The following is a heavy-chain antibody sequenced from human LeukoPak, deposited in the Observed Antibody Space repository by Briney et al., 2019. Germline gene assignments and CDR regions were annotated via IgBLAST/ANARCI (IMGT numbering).Heavy chain of an antibody. CDR1: GFTFSSYW. CDR3: ARDRLHYGEYEKTLDY. CDR2: ITFTSSTI. Sequence: GGSLRLSCAASGFTFSSYWMSWVRQAPGKGLEWVSYITFTSSTIHYADSVKGRFTISRDNAKSSLYLQMNSLRADDTAVYYCARDRLHYGEYEKTLDYWGQGTLVTVSS. J-gene: IGHJ4*02. D-gene: IGHD4-17*01. V-gene: IGHV3-48*01.